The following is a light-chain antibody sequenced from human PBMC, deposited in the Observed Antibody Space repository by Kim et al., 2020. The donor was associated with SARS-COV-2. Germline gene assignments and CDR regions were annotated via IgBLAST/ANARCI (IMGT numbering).Light chain of an antibody. CDR2: AAS. J-gene: IGKJ4*01. V-gene: IGKV1-39*01. CDR3: QQSYSTPFT. Sequence: DIQMTQSPSSLSASVGDRVTITCRASQSISSYLNWYQQKPGKAPKLLIYAASSLQSGVPSRFSGSGSGTDFTLTISSLQPDDFATYYCQQSYSTPFTVGGGTKVDIK. CDR1: QSISSY.